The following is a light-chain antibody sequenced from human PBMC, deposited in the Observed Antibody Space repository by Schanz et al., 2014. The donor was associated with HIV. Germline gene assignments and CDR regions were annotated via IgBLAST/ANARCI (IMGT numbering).Light chain of an antibody. CDR1: SGDGGPYEH. CDR3: ATWDDSLDGWV. CDR2: DVT. V-gene: IGLV2-14*03. J-gene: IGLJ3*02. Sequence: QSALTQPASVSGSPGQSITISCTGSSGDGGPYEHPPWYQPHPGKAPKLMIYDVTNRPSGVPDRFSGSQSGTSASLAISGLQSEDESDFFCATWDDSLDGWVFGGGTKLTVL.